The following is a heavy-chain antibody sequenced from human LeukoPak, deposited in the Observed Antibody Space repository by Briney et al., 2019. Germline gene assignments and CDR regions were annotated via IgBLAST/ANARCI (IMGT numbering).Heavy chain of an antibody. Sequence: GGPLRLSCAASGFTFSSYWISWVRQAPGKGVEWVANIKQDGSEKYYVDSVKGRFTISRDNAKNSLYLQMNSLRAEDTAVYYCARASWGYDLDDWGQGTLVTVSS. CDR1: GFTFSSYW. CDR2: IKQDGSEK. D-gene: IGHD5-12*01. CDR3: ARASWGYDLDD. J-gene: IGHJ4*02. V-gene: IGHV3-7*03.